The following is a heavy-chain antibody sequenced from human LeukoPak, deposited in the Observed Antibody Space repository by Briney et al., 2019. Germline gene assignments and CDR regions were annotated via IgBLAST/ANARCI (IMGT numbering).Heavy chain of an antibody. CDR3: ARGAEYYYDSSGYFPFDY. J-gene: IGHJ4*02. CDR1: GFTFSAHT. D-gene: IGHD3-22*01. CDR2: ITGSYSHI. Sequence: KPGGSLRLSCAASGFTFSAHTMNWVRQAPGKGLEWVSSITGSYSHIYYADSVKGRFTISRDNAKNSLYLQMNSLRAEDTAVYYCARGAEYYYDSSGYFPFDYWGQGTLVTVSS. V-gene: IGHV3-21*01.